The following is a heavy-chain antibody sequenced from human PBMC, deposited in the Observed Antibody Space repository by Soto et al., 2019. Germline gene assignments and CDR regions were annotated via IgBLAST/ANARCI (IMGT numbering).Heavy chain of an antibody. CDR1: GASINDNNW. Sequence: QVQLQQSGPGLVKPSETLSLTCAVSGASINDNNWWSWVRQTPGKGLEWIGEVVHSGTTNYNPSLRSRVTISMDKPNNQISLTLSSVTAADSALYYCARHIGVTGTRGFDYWGQGTLVTVSS. V-gene: IGHV4-4*02. CDR2: VVHSGTT. J-gene: IGHJ4*02. CDR3: ARHIGVTGTRGFDY. D-gene: IGHD6-19*01.